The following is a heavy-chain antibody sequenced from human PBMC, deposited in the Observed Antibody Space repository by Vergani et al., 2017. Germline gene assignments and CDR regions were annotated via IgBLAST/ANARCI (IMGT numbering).Heavy chain of an antibody. CDR1: GYTFTSYY. CDR2: INPSGGST. D-gene: IGHD2-15*01. CDR3: THRPDCSVGHCYDDY. Sequence: QVQLVQSGAEVKKPGSSVKVSCKASGYTFTSYYMHWVRQAPGQGLEWMGIINPSGGSTSYPQKFQGRVTMTRDTSRNQVVLTMTNIDPVDTATYYCTHRPDCSVGHCYDDYWGQGTLVTVSS. J-gene: IGHJ4*02. V-gene: IGHV1-46*01.